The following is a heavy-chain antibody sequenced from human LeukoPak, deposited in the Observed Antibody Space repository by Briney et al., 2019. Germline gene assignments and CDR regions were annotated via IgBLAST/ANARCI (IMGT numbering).Heavy chain of an antibody. CDR1: GYSFTSYW. V-gene: IGHV5-51*01. D-gene: IGHD3-22*01. CDR3: ARQDGDHYDSSGLSY. Sequence: GESLKISCKGSGYSFTSYWIGWVRQMPGKGLEWMGIIYPGDSDTRYSPSFQGQVTISADKSISTAYLQWSSLKASDTAMYYCARQDGDHYDSSGLSYWGQGTLVTVSS. J-gene: IGHJ4*02. CDR2: IYPGDSDT.